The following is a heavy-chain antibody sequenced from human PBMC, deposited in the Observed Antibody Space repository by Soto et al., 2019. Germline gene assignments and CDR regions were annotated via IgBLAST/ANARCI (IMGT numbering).Heavy chain of an antibody. Sequence: GDSVKVSCKASGGTFSSYAISWVRQAPGQGLEWMGGIIPIFGTANYAQKFQGRVTITADKSTSTAYMELSSLRSEDTAVYYCARAVEYSSGWYSFDYWGQGTLVTVSS. J-gene: IGHJ4*02. CDR1: GGTFSSYA. V-gene: IGHV1-69*06. D-gene: IGHD6-19*01. CDR3: ARAVEYSSGWYSFDY. CDR2: IIPIFGTA.